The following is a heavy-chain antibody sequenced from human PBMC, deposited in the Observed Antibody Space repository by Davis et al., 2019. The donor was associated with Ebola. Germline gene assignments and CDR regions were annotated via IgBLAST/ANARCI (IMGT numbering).Heavy chain of an antibody. CDR2: VNAGNGNT. CDR3: ARGYAGFYYYGMDV. CDR1: GYTFTSYA. Sequence: ASVKVSCKASGYTFTSYAMHWVRQAPGQRLEWMGWVNAGNGNTKYSQKFQGRVTMTRNTSISTAYMELSSLRSEDTAVYYCARGYAGFYYYGMDVWGQGTTVTVSS. D-gene: IGHD5-12*01. J-gene: IGHJ6*02. V-gene: IGHV1-3*01.